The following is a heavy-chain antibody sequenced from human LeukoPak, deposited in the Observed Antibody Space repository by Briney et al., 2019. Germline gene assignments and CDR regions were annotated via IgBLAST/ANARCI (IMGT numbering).Heavy chain of an antibody. CDR2: INAGNGNT. CDR1: GYTFTSYA. CDR3: ASSGQVVAATDYYYYYGMDV. D-gene: IGHD2-15*01. Sequence: ASVKVSCKASGYTFTSYAMHWVRQAPGQRLEWMGWINAGNGNTKYSQKFQGRVTITRDTSASTAYMELSSLRSEDTAVYYCASSGQVVAATDYYYYYGMDVRGQGTTVTVSS. J-gene: IGHJ6*02. V-gene: IGHV1-3*01.